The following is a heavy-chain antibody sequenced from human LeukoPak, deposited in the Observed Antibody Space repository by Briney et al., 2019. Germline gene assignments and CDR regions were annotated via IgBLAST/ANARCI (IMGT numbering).Heavy chain of an antibody. V-gene: IGHV1-69*04. J-gene: IGHJ3*02. D-gene: IGHD2-2*01. CDR2: IIPILGIA. Sequence: GASAKVSCKASGGTFSSYAISWVRQAPGQGLEWMGRIIPILGIANYAQKFQGRVTITADKSTSTAYMELNSLRSEDTAVYYCAAQGYCSSTSCPGAFDIWGQGTMVTVSS. CDR1: GGTFSSYA. CDR3: AAQGYCSSTSCPGAFDI.